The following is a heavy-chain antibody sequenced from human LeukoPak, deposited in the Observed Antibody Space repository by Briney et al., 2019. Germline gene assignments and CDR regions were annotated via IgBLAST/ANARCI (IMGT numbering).Heavy chain of an antibody. J-gene: IGHJ1*01. CDR1: GGTFSSYA. CDR2: IIPIFGTA. V-gene: IGHV1-69*06. CDR3: ARDGRSCSGGSCYPQH. D-gene: IGHD2-15*01. Sequence: GASVKVSCKASGGTFSSYAISWVRQAPGQGLEWMGGIIPIFGTANYAQKFQGRVTITADKSTSTAYMELSSLRSEDTAVYYCARDGRSCSGGSCYPQHWGQGTLVTVSS.